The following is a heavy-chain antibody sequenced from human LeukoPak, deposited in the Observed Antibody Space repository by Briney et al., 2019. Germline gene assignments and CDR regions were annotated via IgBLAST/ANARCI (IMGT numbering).Heavy chain of an antibody. CDR3: ARGPYSNTPYYYGMDV. CDR1: GFSFSSYA. J-gene: IGHJ6*02. V-gene: IGHV3-23*01. CDR2: ITGSGDRT. D-gene: IGHD4-11*01. Sequence: GGSLRLSCAASGFSFSSYAMTWVRQAPGKGLEWVSVITGSGDRTYYADSVKGRFTISRDNSKNTLYLQMNSLRAEDTAVYYCARGPYSNTPYYYGMDVWGQGTTVTVSS.